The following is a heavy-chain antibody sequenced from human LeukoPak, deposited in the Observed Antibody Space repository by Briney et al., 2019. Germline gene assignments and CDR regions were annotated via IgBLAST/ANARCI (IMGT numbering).Heavy chain of an antibody. CDR1: GGSISSYY. D-gene: IGHD3-16*01. CDR2: IYYSGST. Sequence: SGTLSLTCTVSGGSISSYYWSWIRQPPGKGLEWIGYIYYSGSTNYNPSLKSRVTISVDTSKNQFSLKLSSVTAADTAVYYCARDLGPPGFDYWGQGTLVTVSS. J-gene: IGHJ4*02. V-gene: IGHV4-59*01. CDR3: ARDLGPPGFDY.